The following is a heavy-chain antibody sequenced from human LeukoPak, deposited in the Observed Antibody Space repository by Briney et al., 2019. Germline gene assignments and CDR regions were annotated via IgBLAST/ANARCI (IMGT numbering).Heavy chain of an antibody. CDR1: GFTFDDYG. J-gene: IGHJ4*02. V-gene: IGHV3-23*01. CDR2: ISGSGDST. CDR3: VKSFRSTSLDY. Sequence: GGSLRLSCAASGFTFDDYGMSWVRQAPGKGLEWVSAISGSGDSTYYADSVKGRFTISRDNSRNTLYLQMNSLRAGDTAVYYCVKSFRSTSLDYWGQGTLVTVSS. D-gene: IGHD2-2*01.